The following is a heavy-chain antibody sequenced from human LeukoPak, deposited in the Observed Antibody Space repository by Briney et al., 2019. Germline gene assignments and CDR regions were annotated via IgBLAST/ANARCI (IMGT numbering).Heavy chain of an antibody. CDR3: AKAQLPDYYYMDV. CDR1: GGTFSSYA. D-gene: IGHD2-2*01. CDR2: IIPIFGTA. Sequence: ASVKVSCKASGGTFSSYAISWVRQAPGQGLEWMGGIIPIFGTANYAQKFQGRVTITADESTSTAYMELSSLRAEDTAVYYCAKAQLPDYYYMDVWGKGTTVTVSS. V-gene: IGHV1-69*13. J-gene: IGHJ6*03.